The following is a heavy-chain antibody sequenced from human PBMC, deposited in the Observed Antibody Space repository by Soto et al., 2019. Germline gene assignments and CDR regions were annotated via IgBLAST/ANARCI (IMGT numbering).Heavy chain of an antibody. CDR2: ISSRSYTI. Sequence: ESGGGLVQPGASLRLSCAASGFSFSTYSMNWVRQAPGKGLEWVSYISSRSYTIYYVDSVKGRFTISRDNAKNSLYLQMNSLRDEDTAVYYCARGGSSSDNGMDVWGQGTTVTVSS. D-gene: IGHD6-6*01. CDR1: GFSFSTYS. V-gene: IGHV3-48*02. CDR3: ARGGSSSDNGMDV. J-gene: IGHJ6*02.